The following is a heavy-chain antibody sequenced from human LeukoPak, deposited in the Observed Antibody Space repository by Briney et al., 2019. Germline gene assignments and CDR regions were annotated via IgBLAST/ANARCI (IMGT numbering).Heavy chain of an antibody. D-gene: IGHD3-9*01. Sequence: KSGGSLRLSCAASGFTFSSSSMNWVRQAPGRGLEWVSSISSGSSFVYYADSVKGRFTISRDNGKNSLYLQMNSLRAEHTAVYYCARDSGFFGGAFDIWGQGTMVTVSS. CDR2: ISSGSSFV. V-gene: IGHV3-21*01. J-gene: IGHJ3*02. CDR3: ARDSGFFGGAFDI. CDR1: GFTFSSSS.